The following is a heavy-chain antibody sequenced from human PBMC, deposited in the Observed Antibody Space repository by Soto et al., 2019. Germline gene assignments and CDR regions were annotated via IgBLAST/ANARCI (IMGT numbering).Heavy chain of an antibody. Sequence: PGGSLRLSCAASGFTVSSTSMSWVRQAPGKGLEWVSVIYRDGSTYYADSVMGRVTISRDNSKNTPYLQMNSLRVEDTAVYYCARGPHYSNLDYWGQGTLVTVSS. CDR1: GFTVSSTS. J-gene: IGHJ4*02. D-gene: IGHD4-4*01. V-gene: IGHV3-53*01. CDR2: IYRDGST. CDR3: ARGPHYSNLDY.